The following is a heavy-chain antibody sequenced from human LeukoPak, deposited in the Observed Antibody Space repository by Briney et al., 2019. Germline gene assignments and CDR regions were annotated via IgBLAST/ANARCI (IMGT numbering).Heavy chain of an antibody. CDR2: IYPGDSDA. CDR1: GYSFTSYW. CDR3: ARLSGSYYSAFDI. V-gene: IGHV5-51*01. D-gene: IGHD1-26*01. Sequence: RGESLKISCKGSGYSFTSYWIGWVRQMPGKGLKWMGIIYPGDSDARYSPSFQGQVTISADKSISTAYLQWSSLKASDTAMYYCARLSGSYYSAFDIWGQGTMLTVSS. J-gene: IGHJ3*02.